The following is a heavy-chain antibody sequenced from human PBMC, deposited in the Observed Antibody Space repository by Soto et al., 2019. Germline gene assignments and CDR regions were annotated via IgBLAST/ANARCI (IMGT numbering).Heavy chain of an antibody. J-gene: IGHJ4*02. CDR1: GGSISSSNW. CDR2: IYHSGST. V-gene: IGHV4-4*03. Sequence: LRETLSLTCAVSGGSISSSNWWSWVRQPPGKGLEWIGEIYHSGSTNYNPSLKSRVTISVDKSKNQFSLKLSSVTAADTAVYYCARNAPIDIVVEYSFDYWGQGTLVTVS. CDR3: ARNAPIDIVVEYSFDY. D-gene: IGHD2-15*01.